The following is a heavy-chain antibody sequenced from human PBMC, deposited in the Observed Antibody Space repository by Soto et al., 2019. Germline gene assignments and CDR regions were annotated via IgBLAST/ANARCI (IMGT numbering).Heavy chain of an antibody. CDR3: VRSGGATYAFDM. D-gene: IGHD5-12*01. CDR1: GFTVGSYW. J-gene: IGHJ3*02. V-gene: IGHV3-74*01. Sequence: PGGSLRLSCAASGFTVGSYWMHWVRQTPGKGLVWVSRINSDGGSTSYADSVKGRFTISRDNAKNTLYLQMNSLRAEDTAVYYCVRSGGATYAFDMWGQGTMVTVSS. CDR2: INSDGGST.